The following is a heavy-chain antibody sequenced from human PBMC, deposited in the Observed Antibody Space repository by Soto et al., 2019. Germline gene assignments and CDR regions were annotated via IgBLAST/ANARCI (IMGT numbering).Heavy chain of an antibody. D-gene: IGHD3-10*01. V-gene: IGHV3-23*01. CDR1: GFTFSHFA. J-gene: IGHJ4*02. CDR2: LSGGDDST. CDR3: AKKYHYGSGTYLYYFDY. Sequence: EVQLSESGGGLVQPGGSLRLSCAASGFTFSHFAMSWVRQAPGKGLEWVSTLSGGDDSTYYADSVKDRFTISRDNSKNTLYLQLNSLRAEDTAVYYCAKKYHYGSGTYLYYFDYWGQGTLVTVSS.